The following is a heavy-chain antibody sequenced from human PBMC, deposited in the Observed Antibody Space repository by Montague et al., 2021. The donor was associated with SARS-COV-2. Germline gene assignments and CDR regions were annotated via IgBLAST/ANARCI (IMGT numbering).Heavy chain of an antibody. V-gene: IGHV4-34*01. D-gene: IGHD3-22*01. CDR2: INHRGST. Sequence: SETLSLTCAVYDGSFSDYSWNWIRQRHGKGLEWVGEINHRGSTNYNPSLKSRVTISVDTSKNQFSLKMNSVTAADTAVYYCARGRQHINMVVVVVTVEEYYFDYWGQGTLVAVSP. CDR3: ARGRQHINMVVVVVTVEEYYFDY. J-gene: IGHJ4*02. CDR1: DGSFSDYS.